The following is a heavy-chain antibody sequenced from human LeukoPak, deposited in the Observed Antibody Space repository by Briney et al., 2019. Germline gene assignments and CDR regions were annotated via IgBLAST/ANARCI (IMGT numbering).Heavy chain of an antibody. D-gene: IGHD1-26*01. CDR2: ISSSSTYI. V-gene: IGHV3-21*01. J-gene: IGHJ5*02. Sequence: GRSLRLSCAASGFTFSTHSMNWVRQAPGRGLEWVSCISSSSTYIKYTDSVKGRFTISRDNAKNSLYLQLNSLRAEDTAVYYCVWDAGTYLSFDPWGQGTLVTVSS. CDR3: VWDAGTYLSFDP. CDR1: GFTFSTHS.